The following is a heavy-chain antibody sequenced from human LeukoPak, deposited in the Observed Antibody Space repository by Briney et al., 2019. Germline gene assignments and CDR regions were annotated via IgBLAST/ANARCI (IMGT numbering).Heavy chain of an antibody. D-gene: IGHD3-3*01. CDR3: ARGRTIFGAFDI. CDR1: GGTFSSYA. V-gene: IGHV1-69*13. J-gene: IGHJ3*02. CDR2: IIPIFGTA. Sequence: ASVKVSCKASGGTFSSYAISWVRQAPGQGLEWMGGIIPIFGTANYAQKFQGRVTITADESTSTAYMELSSLRSEDTAVYYCARGRTIFGAFDIWGQGTMVTVSS.